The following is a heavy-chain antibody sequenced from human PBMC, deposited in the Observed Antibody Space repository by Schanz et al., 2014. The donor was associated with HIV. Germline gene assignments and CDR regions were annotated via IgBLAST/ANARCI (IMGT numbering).Heavy chain of an antibody. CDR1: GFTFSSYG. Sequence: VQLVQSGGGVVQPGRSLIISCAASGFTFSSYGMHWVRQAPGKGLVWVSRINIDGSTTDYADSVKGRFTISRDNAKNTLYLQMNSLRAEDTAMYYCTVSPAQGGGYWGQGTLVTVSS. D-gene: IGHD3-16*01. V-gene: IGHV3-74*02. J-gene: IGHJ4*02. CDR2: INIDGSTT. CDR3: TVSPAQGGGY.